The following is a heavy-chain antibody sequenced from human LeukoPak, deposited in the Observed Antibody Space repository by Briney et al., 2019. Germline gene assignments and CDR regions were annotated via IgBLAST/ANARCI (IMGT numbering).Heavy chain of an antibody. Sequence: MPSETLSLTCTVSGGSVNSGNYYWSWIRQPPGKGLEWIGYIYYSGSTHYNPSLKSRVTISVDTSKNQFSLKLSSVTAADTAVYYCARDMTDWWFDPWGQGTLVTVSS. CDR2: IYYSGST. CDR3: ARDMTDWWFDP. V-gene: IGHV4-61*01. CDR1: GGSVNSGNYY. D-gene: IGHD3-9*01. J-gene: IGHJ5*02.